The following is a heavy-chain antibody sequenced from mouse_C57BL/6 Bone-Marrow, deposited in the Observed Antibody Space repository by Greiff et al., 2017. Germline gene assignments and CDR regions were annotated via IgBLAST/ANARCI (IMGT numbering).Heavy chain of an antibody. CDR2: IDPENGDT. J-gene: IGHJ3*01. V-gene: IGHV14-4*01. D-gene: IGHD2-3*01. CDR1: GFNIKDDY. CDR3: TRYDGYYEGWFAY. Sequence: VQLQQSGAELVRPGASVKLSCTASGFNIKDDYMHWVKQRPEQGLELIGWIDPENGDTEYASKFQGKATITADTSSNTAYLQLSSLTSEDTAVYYCTRYDGYYEGWFAYWGQGTLVTVSA.